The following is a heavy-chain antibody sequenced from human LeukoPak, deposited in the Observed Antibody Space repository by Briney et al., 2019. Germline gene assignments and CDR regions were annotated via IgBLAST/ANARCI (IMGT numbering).Heavy chain of an antibody. CDR2: ISWNSGSI. D-gene: IGHD3-22*01. J-gene: IGHJ4*02. Sequence: GGSLRLSCAASGCTLDDYAMHWVRQAPGKGLEWVSGISWNSGSIGYADSVKGRFTISRDNAKNSLYLQMNSLRAEDTALYYCAKVDYDSSGYYDYWGQGTLVTVSS. CDR3: AKVDYDSSGYYDY. CDR1: GCTLDDYA. V-gene: IGHV3-9*01.